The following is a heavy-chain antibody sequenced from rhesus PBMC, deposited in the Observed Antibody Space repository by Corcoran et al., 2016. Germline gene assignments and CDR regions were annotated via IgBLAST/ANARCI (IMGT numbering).Heavy chain of an antibody. D-gene: IGHD4-23*01. V-gene: IGHV3-30*02. CDR3: TTVGTVTFFDY. CDR2: IKRKADGKTA. CDR1: GFTFSNSW. Sequence: EVQLVESGAVLVQPGGSLRLSCAASGFTFSNSWMSWVRQAPGKGLEWVARIKRKADGKTADYAAYVKGRFTISRDDVKNTLYLQMNSLKTEDTAVYYCTTVGTVTFFDYWGQGVLVTVSS. J-gene: IGHJ4*01.